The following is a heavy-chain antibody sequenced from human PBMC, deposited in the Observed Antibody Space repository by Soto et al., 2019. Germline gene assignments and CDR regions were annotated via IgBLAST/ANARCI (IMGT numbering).Heavy chain of an antibody. CDR2: IYPGDSDT. V-gene: IGHV5-51*01. D-gene: IGHD3-3*01. CDR1: GYSFTSYW. CDR3: ARRGTPSKYYDFWSGYYSPKYYYHGMDV. J-gene: IGHJ6*02. Sequence: GESLKISCKGSGYSFTSYWIGWVRQMPGKGLEWMGIIYPGDSDTRYSPSFQGQVTISADKSISTAYLQWSSLKASDTAMYYCARRGTPSKYYDFWSGYYSPKYYYHGMDVWGQGTTVTVSS.